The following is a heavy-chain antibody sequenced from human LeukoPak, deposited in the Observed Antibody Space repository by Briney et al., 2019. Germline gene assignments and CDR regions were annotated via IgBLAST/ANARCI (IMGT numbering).Heavy chain of an antibody. J-gene: IGHJ4*02. CDR3: ARRRWLQLGYYFDY. V-gene: IGHV1-46*01. CDR1: GGTFSSFG. CDR2: INPSGGST. Sequence: ASVKVSCKASGGTFSSFGLSWVRQAPGQGLEWMGIINPSGGSTSYAQKFQGRVTMTRDTSTSTVYMELSSLRSEDTAVYYCARRRWLQLGYYFDYWGQGTLVTVSS. D-gene: IGHD5-24*01.